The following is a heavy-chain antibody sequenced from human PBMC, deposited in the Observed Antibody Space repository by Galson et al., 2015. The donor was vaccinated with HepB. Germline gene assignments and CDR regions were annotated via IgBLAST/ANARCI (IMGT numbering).Heavy chain of an antibody. CDR2: ASDDGSRK. CDR1: GLTFSAFT. J-gene: IGHJ4*02. Sequence: SLRLSCAPSGLTFSAFTLHWVRQAPGKGLEWVAVASDDGSRKFYADSLRGRFTISRDNSKNTLYLQMTGLTTGDTAVYYCARDQAGLYDNSGSYFDYWGQGTLVTVSS. V-gene: IGHV3-30*04. CDR3: ARDQAGLYDNSGSYFDY. D-gene: IGHD3-22*01.